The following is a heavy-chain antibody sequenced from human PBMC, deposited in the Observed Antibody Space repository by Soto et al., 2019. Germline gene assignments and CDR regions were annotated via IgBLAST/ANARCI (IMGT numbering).Heavy chain of an antibody. D-gene: IGHD5-12*01. Sequence: SETLSLTCTVSGVSINSRGYYWGWIRQPPGKGLEWIESMFYSGTTYYNPSLKSRITIAVDSSKNQFSLSLSSVTAAETAFYYCARKEDGYNRLFDYWGQGILVTVSS. CDR3: ARKEDGYNRLFDY. V-gene: IGHV4-39*01. CDR2: MFYSGTT. CDR1: GVSINSRGYY. J-gene: IGHJ4*02.